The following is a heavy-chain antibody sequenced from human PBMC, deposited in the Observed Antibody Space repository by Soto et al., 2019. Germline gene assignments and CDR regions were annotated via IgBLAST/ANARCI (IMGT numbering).Heavy chain of an antibody. CDR1: GGSISSYY. Sequence: PSETLSLTCTVSGGSISSYYWSWIRQPPGKGLEWIGYIYYSGSTNYNPSLKSRVTISVDTSKNQFSLKLSSVTAADAAVYYCEKIYDPGSYPYWGQRTLVTAPQ. CDR2: IYYSGST. CDR3: EKIYDPGSYPY. V-gene: IGHV4-59*12. J-gene: IGHJ4*02. D-gene: IGHD3-10*01.